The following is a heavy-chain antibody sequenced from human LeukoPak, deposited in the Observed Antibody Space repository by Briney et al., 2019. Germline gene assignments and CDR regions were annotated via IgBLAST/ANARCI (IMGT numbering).Heavy chain of an antibody. CDR2: IWYDGSNK. Sequence: GGSLRLSCVASGFPFSSYWMTWVRQAPGKGLEWVAVIWYDGSNKYYADSVKGRFTISRDNSKNTLYLQMNSLRAEDTAVYYCARDISYYYDSPGYWGQGTLVTVSS. CDR3: ARDISYYYDSPGY. J-gene: IGHJ4*02. CDR1: GFPFSSYW. D-gene: IGHD3-22*01. V-gene: IGHV3-33*08.